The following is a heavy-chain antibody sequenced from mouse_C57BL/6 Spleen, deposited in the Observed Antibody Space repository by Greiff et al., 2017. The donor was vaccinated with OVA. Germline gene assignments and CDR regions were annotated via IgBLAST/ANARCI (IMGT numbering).Heavy chain of an antibody. CDR1: GYTFTSYW. D-gene: IGHD2-4*01. V-gene: IGHV1-64*01. J-gene: IGHJ1*03. CDR3: ARRGDYDGWYFDV. CDR2: IHPNSGST. Sequence: QVQLQQPGAELVKPGASVKLSCKASGYTFTSYWMHWVKQRPGQGLEWIGMIHPNSGSTNYNEKFKSKATLTVDKSSSTAYMQLSSLTSEDSAVYDCARRGDYDGWYFDVWGTGTTVTVSS.